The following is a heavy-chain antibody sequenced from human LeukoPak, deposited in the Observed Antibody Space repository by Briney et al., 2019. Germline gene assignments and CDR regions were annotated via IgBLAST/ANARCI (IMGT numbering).Heavy chain of an antibody. Sequence: ASVKVSCKASGYTFTSYDINWVRQAPGQGLEWMGWMNPNSGNTGYAQKFQGRVTMTRNTSISTAYMELSSLRSEDTAVYYCARGGGVVVAATRFDPWGQGTLVTVSS. CDR3: ARGGGVVVAATRFDP. J-gene: IGHJ5*02. D-gene: IGHD2-15*01. CDR1: GYTFTSYD. V-gene: IGHV1-8*01. CDR2: MNPNSGNT.